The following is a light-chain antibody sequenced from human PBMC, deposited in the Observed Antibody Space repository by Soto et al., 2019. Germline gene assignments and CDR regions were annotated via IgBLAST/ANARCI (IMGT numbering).Light chain of an antibody. CDR3: QQYNSYST. V-gene: IGKV1-5*01. CDR1: QSISNY. CDR2: DAS. Sequence: DIQMTQSPSSLSASVGDRVTITCRPSQSISNYLNWYQQKPGKAPKLLIYDASTLESGVPSRFSGSGSGTEFTLTISSLQPDDFATFYCQQYNSYSTFGQGTKVDIK. J-gene: IGKJ1*01.